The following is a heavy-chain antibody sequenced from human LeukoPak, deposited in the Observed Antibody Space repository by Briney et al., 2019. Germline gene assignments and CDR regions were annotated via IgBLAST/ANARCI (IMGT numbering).Heavy chain of an antibody. CDR3: TTDSSNGLCYYCYYYMDV. CDR2: IQSKADGGTT. CDR1: GFSFNSYS. D-gene: IGHD2-8*01. V-gene: IGHV3-15*01. Sequence: PGGSLRLSCGASGFSFNSYSMHWVRQAPGKGLEWVGRIQSKADGGTTDYATFVKGRFTISRDDSKNTLSLQMNSLKTEDTAVYYCTTDSSNGLCYYCYYYMDVWGKGTTVTVSS. J-gene: IGHJ6*03.